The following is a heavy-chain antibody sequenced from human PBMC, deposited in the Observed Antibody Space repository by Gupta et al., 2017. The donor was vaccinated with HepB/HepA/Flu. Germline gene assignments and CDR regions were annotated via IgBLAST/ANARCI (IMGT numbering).Heavy chain of an antibody. D-gene: IGHD1-7*01. J-gene: IGHJ5*02. Sequence: QVTLKESGPVLVKPTETLTLTCTVSGFSLSNARMGVSWIRQPPGKALEWLAHIFSNDEKSYSTSLKSRLTISKDTSKSQVVLTMTNMDPVDTATYYCARIQAQRITGTTVHWFDPWGQGTLVTVSS. CDR2: IFSNDEK. CDR1: GFSLSNARMG. V-gene: IGHV2-26*01. CDR3: ARIQAQRITGTTVHWFDP.